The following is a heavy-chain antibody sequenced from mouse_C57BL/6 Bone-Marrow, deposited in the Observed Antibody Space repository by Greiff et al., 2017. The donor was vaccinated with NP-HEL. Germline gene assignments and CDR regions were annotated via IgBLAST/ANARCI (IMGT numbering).Heavy chain of an antibody. J-gene: IGHJ2*01. CDR2: ISSGSSTI. D-gene: IGHD2-5*01. V-gene: IGHV5-17*01. Sequence: EVKVVESGGGLVKPGGSLKLSCAASGFTFSDYGMHWVRQAPEKGLEWVAYISSGSSTIDYADTVKGRFTISRDTAKNTLFLQMTSLRSEDTAMSYCARKGDYSKYYFDYWGQGTTLTVSS. CDR3: ARKGDYSKYYFDY. CDR1: GFTFSDYG.